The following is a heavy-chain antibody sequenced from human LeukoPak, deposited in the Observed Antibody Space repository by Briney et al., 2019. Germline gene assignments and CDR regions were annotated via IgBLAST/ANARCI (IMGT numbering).Heavy chain of an antibody. D-gene: IGHD3-3*01. CDR1: GGSISSYY. J-gene: IGHJ6*02. V-gene: IGHV4-34*01. Sequence: PSETLSLTCTVSGGSISSYYWSWIRQPPGKGLEWIGEINHSGSTNYNPSLKSRVTISVDTSKNQFSLKLSSVTAADTAVYYCARGYDFWSGYPNSYYYYGMDVWGQGTTVTVSS. CDR2: INHSGST. CDR3: ARGYDFWSGYPNSYYYYGMDV.